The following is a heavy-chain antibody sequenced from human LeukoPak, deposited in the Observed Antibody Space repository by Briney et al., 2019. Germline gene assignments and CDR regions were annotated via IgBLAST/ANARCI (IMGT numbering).Heavy chain of an antibody. D-gene: IGHD1-1*01. J-gene: IGHJ4*02. Sequence: GASVKVSCKASGCTFTSHDINWVRQATGQGLEWMGWMNPNSGNTGYAQNFQGRVTMTRDTAINTAYMELHSLRSEDTAVYYCARGYSPSIRTTGNDYWGQGTLVTVSS. CDR2: MNPNSGNT. CDR3: ARGYSPSIRTTGNDY. CDR1: GCTFTSHD. V-gene: IGHV1-8*01.